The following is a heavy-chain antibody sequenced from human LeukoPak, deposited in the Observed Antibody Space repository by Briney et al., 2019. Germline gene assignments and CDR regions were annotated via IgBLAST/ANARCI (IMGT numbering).Heavy chain of an antibody. D-gene: IGHD3-10*01. CDR3: ARGHYQIEL. CDR2: IKLDGSEK. V-gene: IGHV3-7*01. CDR1: GFTFSSYW. Sequence: GGSLRLSCAASGFTFSSYWMSWVRQAPGKGLEGVATIKLDGSEKYYVDSVKGRFTISRDNVRNSLFLHMNSLRTEDTSVYYCARGHYQIELWGQGTLVTVSS. J-gene: IGHJ4*02.